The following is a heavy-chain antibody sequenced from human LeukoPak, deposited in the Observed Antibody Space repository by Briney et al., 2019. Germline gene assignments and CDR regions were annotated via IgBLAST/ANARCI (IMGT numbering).Heavy chain of an antibody. Sequence: ASVKVSCKASGYTFTGYYMHWVRQAPVQGLEWMGWINPNSGGTNYAQKFQGRVTMTRDTSISTAYMELSRLRSDDTAVYYCAISDSAWDSALFDYWGQGTLVTVSS. CDR1: GYTFTGYY. D-gene: IGHD1-26*01. J-gene: IGHJ4*02. CDR3: AISDSAWDSALFDY. V-gene: IGHV1-2*02. CDR2: INPNSGGT.